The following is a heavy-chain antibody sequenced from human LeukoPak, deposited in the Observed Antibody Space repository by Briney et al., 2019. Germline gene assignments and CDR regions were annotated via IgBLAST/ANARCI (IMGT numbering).Heavy chain of an antibody. CDR2: IYYSGST. V-gene: IGHV4-34*09. J-gene: IGHJ4*02. CDR3: ARYPLKYDFWSGYYSSVFDY. Sequence: SETLSLTCAVYGGSFSGYYWSWIRQPPGKGLEWIGYIYYSGSTYYNPSLKSRVTISVDTSKNQFSLKLSSVTAADTAVYYCARYPLKYDFWSGYYSSVFDYWGQGTLVTVSS. CDR1: GGSFSGYY. D-gene: IGHD3-3*01.